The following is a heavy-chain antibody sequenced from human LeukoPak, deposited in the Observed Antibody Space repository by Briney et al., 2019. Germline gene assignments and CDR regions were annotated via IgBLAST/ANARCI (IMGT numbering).Heavy chain of an antibody. J-gene: IGHJ3*01. V-gene: IGHV1-2*02. CDR2: INSNSAGT. CDR3: AHGGGSYGDV. CDR1: GYPFTDYY. D-gene: IGHD1-26*01. Sequence: ASVKVSYKASGYPFTDYYLHWVRQAPGHRLQCMGWINSNSAGTNYAQKFQGRVTLTRDTSINTAYMELGSLTSDDTAIYYCAHGGGSYGDVWGQGTMVTVSS.